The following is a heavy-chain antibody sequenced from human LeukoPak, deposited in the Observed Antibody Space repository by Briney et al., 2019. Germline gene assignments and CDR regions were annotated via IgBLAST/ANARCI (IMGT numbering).Heavy chain of an antibody. CDR1: GFTFSSSA. J-gene: IGHJ3*02. CDR3: AQKSTGTFDI. Sequence: GGSLRLSCAASGFTFSSSAMHWVRQAPGKGLEWVAYIQFDRIKKFYSDSVKGRFTISRDNSKNTLFLQMSSLTTEDTAVYYCAQKSTGTFDIWGQGTMVTVSP. V-gene: IGHV3-30*02. D-gene: IGHD6-13*01. CDR2: IQFDRIKK.